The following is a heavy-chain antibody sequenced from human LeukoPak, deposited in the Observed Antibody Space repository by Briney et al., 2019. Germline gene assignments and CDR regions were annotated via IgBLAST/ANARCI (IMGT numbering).Heavy chain of an antibody. CDR1: GGSISSYY. CDR2: INYSGST. J-gene: IGHJ6*03. V-gene: IGHV4-39*07. Sequence: SETLSLTCTVSGGSISSYYWGWIRQPPGKGLEWIGSINYSGSTYYNPSLKSRVTISVDRSKNQFSLKLSSVTAADTAVYYCARGYCSGGSCYSSYYYSYMDVWGKGTTVTVSS. D-gene: IGHD2-15*01. CDR3: ARGYCSGGSCYSSYYYSYMDV.